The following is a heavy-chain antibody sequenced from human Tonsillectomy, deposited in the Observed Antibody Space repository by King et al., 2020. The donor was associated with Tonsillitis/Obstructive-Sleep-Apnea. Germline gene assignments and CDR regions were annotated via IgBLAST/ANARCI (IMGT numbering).Heavy chain of an antibody. Sequence: QLQESGPGLVKPSETLSLTCTVSGGSISSYYWSWIRQPPGKGLEGMGYIYYSGSTNYNPPLKSRVTISVDRPKNQFSLKLSSVTAADTAVYYCARQPPPLDYYYYMDVWGKGTTVTVSS. J-gene: IGHJ6*03. CDR1: GGSISSYY. CDR3: ARQPPPLDYYYYMDV. CDR2: IYYSGST. V-gene: IGHV4-59*08.